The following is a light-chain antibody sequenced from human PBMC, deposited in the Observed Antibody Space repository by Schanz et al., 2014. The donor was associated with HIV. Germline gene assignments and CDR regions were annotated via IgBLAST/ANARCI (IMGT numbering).Light chain of an antibody. V-gene: IGKV1-5*03. Sequence: DIQMTQSPSSLTASVGDRVTITCRASQSISRYLNWYQQKPGKAPKLLISKASALGGGVPARFSGRGSGTEFTLTISNVEPDDFAIYYCQQYSSYPYTFGQGTKLDIQ. CDR1: QSISRY. CDR3: QQYSSYPYT. J-gene: IGKJ2*01. CDR2: KAS.